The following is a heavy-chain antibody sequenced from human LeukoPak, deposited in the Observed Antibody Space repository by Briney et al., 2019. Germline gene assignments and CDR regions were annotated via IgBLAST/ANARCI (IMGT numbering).Heavy chain of an antibody. V-gene: IGHV1-8*03. CDR3: ARVAYYDSSGYYYVMDAFDI. Sequence: ASVKVSCKASGYTFTSYEINWVRQATGQGLEWMGWMNPNSGKTGYAQKFQGRVTITRNTTITTAYMELSSMRSEDTAVYYCARVAYYDSSGYYYVMDAFDIWGQGTMVTVSS. CDR1: GYTFTSYE. D-gene: IGHD3-22*01. J-gene: IGHJ3*02. CDR2: MNPNSGKT.